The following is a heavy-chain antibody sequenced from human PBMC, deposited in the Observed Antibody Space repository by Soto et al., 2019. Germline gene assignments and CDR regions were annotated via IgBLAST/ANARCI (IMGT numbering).Heavy chain of an antibody. J-gene: IGHJ4*02. D-gene: IGHD4-17*01. CDR3: ARGRYGDY. CDR2: VSAHNGNT. Sequence: QAHLVQSGPEVKKPGASVKVSCKGSGYIFTSYGIAWVRQAPGQGLEWMGWVSAHNGNTEYAQKVQGRVTVTRDTSTSTAYLERRSLRSDDTALDYCARGRYGDYWGQGALVTVSS. V-gene: IGHV1-18*01. CDR1: GYIFTSYG.